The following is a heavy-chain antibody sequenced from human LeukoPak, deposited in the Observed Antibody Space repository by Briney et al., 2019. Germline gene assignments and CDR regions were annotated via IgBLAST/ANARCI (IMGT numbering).Heavy chain of an antibody. D-gene: IGHD4-17*01. CDR2: ISSGSKYI. V-gene: IGHV3-21*01. J-gene: IGHJ4*02. Sequence: PGGSLRLSCVASGFTFSSYSMNWVRQAPGKGLEWVSSISSGSKYIYYGDSVKGRFTISRDNAKSSLYLQMSSLRAEDTAVYYCVRDKTTVTTFDYWGQGTLVTVSS. CDR1: GFTFSSYS. CDR3: VRDKTTVTTFDY.